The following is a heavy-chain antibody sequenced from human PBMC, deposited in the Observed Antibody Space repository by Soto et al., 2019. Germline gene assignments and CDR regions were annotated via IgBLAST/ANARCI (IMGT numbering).Heavy chain of an antibody. D-gene: IGHD2-2*01. CDR2: ISYDGSNK. Sequence: QVQLVESGGGVVQPGRSLRLSCAASGFIFSTYGMHWVRQAPGKGLEWVAVISYDGSNKYYADSVKGRLTISRDNSKNTLYLQMNSLRAEDTAVYYCAKGQHCSTTSCYFYYYGMDVWGQGTTVAVSS. J-gene: IGHJ6*02. V-gene: IGHV3-30*18. CDR1: GFIFSTYG. CDR3: AKGQHCSTTSCYFYYYGMDV.